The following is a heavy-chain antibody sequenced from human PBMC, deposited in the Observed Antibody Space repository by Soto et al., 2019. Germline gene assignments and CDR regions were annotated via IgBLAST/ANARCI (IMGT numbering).Heavy chain of an antibody. V-gene: IGHV3-30*18. CDR3: AKDTYYYDSSGSSYVDY. D-gene: IGHD3-22*01. J-gene: IGHJ4*02. Sequence: GGSLILSCAASGFTFSSYGMHWVRQAPGKGLEWVAVISYDGSNKYYADSVKGRFTISRDNSKNTLYLQMNSLRAEDTALYYCAKDTYYYDSSGSSYVDYWGQGTLVTVSS. CDR1: GFTFSSYG. CDR2: ISYDGSNK.